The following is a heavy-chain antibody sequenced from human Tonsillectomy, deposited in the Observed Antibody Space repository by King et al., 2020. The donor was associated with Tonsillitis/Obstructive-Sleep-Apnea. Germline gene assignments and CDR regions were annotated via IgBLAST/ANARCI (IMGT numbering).Heavy chain of an antibody. CDR3: ATHDSSNYFSFDY. Sequence: QLQESGPGLVKPSETLSLTCTVSGGSINSYYWSWIRQPPGKGLEWIGYIYYSVNTKYKPALQSRVTISVDTSKNQFSLKLSSVTAADTAVYYCATHDSSNYFSFDYWGQGTLVPVSS. D-gene: IGHD3-22*01. V-gene: IGHV4-59*01. CDR1: GGSINSYY. CDR2: IYYSVNT. J-gene: IGHJ4*02.